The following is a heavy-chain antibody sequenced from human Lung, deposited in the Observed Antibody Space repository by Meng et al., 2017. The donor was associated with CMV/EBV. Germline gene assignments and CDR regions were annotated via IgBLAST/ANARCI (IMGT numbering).Heavy chain of an antibody. V-gene: IGHV3-30*02. D-gene: IGHD2/OR15-2a*01. Sequence: VQLVESGGGVVQPGGSLRLSGATSGFTFGNYAMHWVRQAPGKGLEWLAFIGHDGNNEQYADSMKGRFTISRDNFNTVYLQMRSLRDEDTALYYCGRDYVNSIDHWGQGTLVTVSS. J-gene: IGHJ4*02. CDR3: GRDYVNSIDH. CDR2: IGHDGNNE. CDR1: GFTFGNYA.